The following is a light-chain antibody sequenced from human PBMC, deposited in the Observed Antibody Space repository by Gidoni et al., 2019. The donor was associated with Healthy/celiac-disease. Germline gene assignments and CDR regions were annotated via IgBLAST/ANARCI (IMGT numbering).Light chain of an antibody. CDR1: PGISSY. CDR3: QQYYSYPLT. V-gene: IGKV1-8*01. Sequence: AIRMTQSPSSLSASTGDRATSTCRASPGISSYLAWYQPKPGKAPKLLIYAAATLQRGVPSRFSGSGSGTDFTLTISCLQSEDFATYYCQQYYSYPLTFGQXTKVEIK. J-gene: IGKJ1*01. CDR2: AAA.